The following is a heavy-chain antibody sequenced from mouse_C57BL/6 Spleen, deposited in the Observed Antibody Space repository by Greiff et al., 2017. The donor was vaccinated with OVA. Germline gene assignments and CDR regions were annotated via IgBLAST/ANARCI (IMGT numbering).Heavy chain of an antibody. D-gene: IGHD2-1*01. Sequence: DVMLVESGGGLVQPKGSLKLSCAASGFSFNTYAMNWVRQAPGKGLEWVARIRSKSNNYATYYADSVKDRFPISRDDSESMLYLQMNNVKTEDTAMYYCVRQGGNYVAYAMDYWGQGTSVTVSS. CDR1: GFSFNTYA. V-gene: IGHV10-1*01. CDR3: VRQGGNYVAYAMDY. J-gene: IGHJ4*01. CDR2: IRSKSNNYAT.